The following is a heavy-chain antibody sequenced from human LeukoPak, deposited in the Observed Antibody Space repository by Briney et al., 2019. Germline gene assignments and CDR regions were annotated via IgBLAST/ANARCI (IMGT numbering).Heavy chain of an antibody. D-gene: IGHD3-10*01. V-gene: IGHV1-46*01. CDR1: GYTFTSYY. CDR3: ARDEYYYASGSSAGIDY. Sequence: ASVKVSCKASGYTFTSYYMHWVRQAPGQGLEWMGIINPSGGSTSYAQKFQGRVTMTRDMSTSTAYMELRSLRSDDTAVYHCARDEYYYASGSSAGIDYWGQGTLVTVSS. J-gene: IGHJ4*02. CDR2: INPSGGST.